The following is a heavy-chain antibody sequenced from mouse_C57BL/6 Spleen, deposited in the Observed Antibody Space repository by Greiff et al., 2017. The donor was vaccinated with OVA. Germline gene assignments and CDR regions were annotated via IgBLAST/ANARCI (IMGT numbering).Heavy chain of an antibody. CDR1: GYAFTNYL. V-gene: IGHV1-54*01. CDR3: ARRATVVAPFAY. J-gene: IGHJ3*01. Sequence: VQLQQSGAELVRPGTSVKVSCKASGYAFTNYLIEWVKQRPGQGLEWIGVINPGSGGTNYNEKFKGKATLTADKSSSTAYMQLSSLTSEDSSVYFSARRATVVAPFAYWDHVTLVTVSA. D-gene: IGHD1-1*01. CDR2: INPGSGGT.